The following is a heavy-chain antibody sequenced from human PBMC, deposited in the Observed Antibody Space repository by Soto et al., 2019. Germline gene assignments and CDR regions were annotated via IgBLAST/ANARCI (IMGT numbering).Heavy chain of an antibody. CDR2: IYYSGSP. Sequence: QVQLQESGPGLVTPSQTLSLTCTVSGGSISSGNYYWSGIRQHPGKGLEWIGYIYYSGSPYYNPSLKGRVTISVDTSKNQFSLKLSSVTAADTAVYYCARDSATVTTSTFDYWGQGTLGTVSS. J-gene: IGHJ4*02. V-gene: IGHV4-31*03. D-gene: IGHD4-17*01. CDR3: ARDSATVTTSTFDY. CDR1: GGSISSGNYY.